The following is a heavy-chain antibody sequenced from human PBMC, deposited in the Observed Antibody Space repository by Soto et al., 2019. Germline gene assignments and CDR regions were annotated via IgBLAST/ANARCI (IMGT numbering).Heavy chain of an antibody. Sequence: QVQPVQSGAEVKKPGASVKVSCKASGYTFTSYGISWVRQAPGQGLEWMGWISAYNGNTNYAQKLQGRVTMTTDTSTSTAYMELRSLRSDDTAVYYCAREGQQLVRRYYYYYYMDVWGKGTTVTVSS. CDR2: ISAYNGNT. V-gene: IGHV1-18*01. D-gene: IGHD6-13*01. CDR1: GYTFTSYG. J-gene: IGHJ6*03. CDR3: AREGQQLVRRYYYYYYMDV.